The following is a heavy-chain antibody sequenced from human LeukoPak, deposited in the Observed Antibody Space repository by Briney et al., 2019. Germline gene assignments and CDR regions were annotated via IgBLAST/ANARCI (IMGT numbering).Heavy chain of an antibody. Sequence: PSETLSLTCTVSGGSFSSGGYYWSWIRQHPGKGLEWIGYIYYSGSTYYNPSLKSRVTMSVDTSKNQFSLKLSSVTAADTAVYYCARHDFGVGATVDYWGQGTLVTVSS. J-gene: IGHJ4*02. CDR1: GGSFSSGGYY. V-gene: IGHV4-31*03. CDR3: ARHDFGVGATVDY. CDR2: IYYSGST. D-gene: IGHD1-26*01.